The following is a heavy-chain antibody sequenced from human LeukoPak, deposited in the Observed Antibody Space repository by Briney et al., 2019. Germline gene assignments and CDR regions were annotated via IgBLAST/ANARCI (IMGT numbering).Heavy chain of an antibody. CDR3: ARGREIGYCSSTSCPPYYFDY. CDR1: GGSFSGYY. J-gene: IGHJ4*02. CDR2: INHSGST. Sequence: PSETLSLTCAVYGGSFSGYYWSWIRQPPGKGLEWIGEINHSGSTNCDPSLKSRVTISVDTSKNQFSLKLSSETAADTAVYYCARGREIGYCSSTSCPPYYFDYWGQGTLVTVSS. D-gene: IGHD2-2*01. V-gene: IGHV4-34*01.